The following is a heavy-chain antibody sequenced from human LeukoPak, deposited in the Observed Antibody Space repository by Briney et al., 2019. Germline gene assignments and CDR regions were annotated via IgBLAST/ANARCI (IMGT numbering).Heavy chain of an antibody. CDR3: ARDLSGRIWFGELSRADNWFDP. J-gene: IGHJ5*02. D-gene: IGHD3-10*01. CDR2: ISSSGSTI. V-gene: IGHV3-48*04. CDR1: GFTFSSYS. Sequence: PGGSLRLSCAASGFTFSSYSMNWVRQAPGKGLEWVSYISSSGSTIYYADSVKGRFTISRDNAKNSLYLQMDSLRAEDTAVYYCARDLSGRIWFGELSRADNWFDPWGQGTLVTVSS.